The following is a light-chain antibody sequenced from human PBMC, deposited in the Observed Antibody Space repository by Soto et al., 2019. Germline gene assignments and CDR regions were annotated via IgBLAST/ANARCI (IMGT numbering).Light chain of an antibody. CDR2: ANN. J-gene: IGLJ3*02. Sequence: QSVLTQPPSVSGAPGQRVTFSCTGSYSNIEANYDVHWHQQLPGTAPKLLIYANNKRPSGVPDRFSGSKSGNTASLTISGLQAEDEADYYCCSYAGSYTWVFGGGTKLTVL. CDR3: CSYAGSYTWV. V-gene: IGLV1-40*01. CDR1: YSNIEANYD.